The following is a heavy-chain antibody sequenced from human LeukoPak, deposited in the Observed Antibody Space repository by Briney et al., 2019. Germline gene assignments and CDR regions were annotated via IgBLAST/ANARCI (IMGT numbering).Heavy chain of an antibody. CDR2: IYTSGST. Sequence: SETLSLTCAVSGGSISGYYWNWIRPPAGKGLEWSGRIYTSGSTNYNPSLKSRVTMSVDTSKNQFSLKLSSVTAADTAVYYCARDPRPLARLFDYWGQGTLVTVSS. CDR3: ARDPRPLARLFDY. V-gene: IGHV4-4*07. D-gene: IGHD6-6*01. CDR1: GGSISGYY. J-gene: IGHJ4*02.